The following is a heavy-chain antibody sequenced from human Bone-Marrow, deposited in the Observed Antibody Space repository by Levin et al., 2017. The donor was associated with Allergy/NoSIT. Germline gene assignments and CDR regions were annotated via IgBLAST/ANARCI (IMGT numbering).Heavy chain of an antibody. V-gene: IGHV3-30*18. D-gene: IGHD3-9*01. CDR2: ISSDANSK. CDR1: GFTFGSYA. Sequence: PGGSLRLSCAASGFTFGSYAMHWVRQAPGKGLEWVAVISSDANSKYYSDSVKGRFTVSRDSSKNTLYVQMNSLRPEDTAVYYCAKQGGTLTGDHYYYIDVWGKGTTVTVSS. J-gene: IGHJ6*03. CDR3: AKQGGTLTGDHYYYIDV.